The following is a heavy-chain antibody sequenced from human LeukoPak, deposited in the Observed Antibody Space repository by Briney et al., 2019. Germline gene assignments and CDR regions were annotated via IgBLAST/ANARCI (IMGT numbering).Heavy chain of an antibody. J-gene: IGHJ4*02. CDR1: GFTFSNAW. CDR2: IKSKTDGGTA. CDR3: TTERSTSCYTGPFCDY. D-gene: IGHD2-2*02. Sequence: KSGGSLRLSCAASGFTFSNAWMNWVRQAPGKGLEWVGRIKSKTDGGTADYAAPVKGRFTISRDDSKNTLYLQINNLKTEDTAVYYCTTERSTSCYTGPFCDYWGQGTLVTVSS. V-gene: IGHV3-15*01.